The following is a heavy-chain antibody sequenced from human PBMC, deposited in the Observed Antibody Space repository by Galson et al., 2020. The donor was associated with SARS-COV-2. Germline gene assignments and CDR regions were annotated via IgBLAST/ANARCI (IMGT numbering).Heavy chain of an antibody. CDR1: GFSLSNARMG. CDR2: IFSNDEK. V-gene: IGHV2-26*01. CDR3: ARIRAVRDCSGGSCPYYYYGMDV. Sequence: KMSGPTLVKPTETLTLTCTVSGFSLSNARMGVSWIRQPPGKALEWLAHIFSNDEKSYSTSLKSRLTISKDTSKSQVVLTMTNMDPVDTATYYCARIRAVRDCSGGSCPYYYYGMDVWGQGTTVTVSS. J-gene: IGHJ6*02. D-gene: IGHD2-15*01.